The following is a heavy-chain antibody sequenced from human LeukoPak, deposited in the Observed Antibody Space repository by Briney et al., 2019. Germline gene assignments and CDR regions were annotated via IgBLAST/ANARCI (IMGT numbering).Heavy chain of an antibody. CDR1: GFTFGDYG. D-gene: IGHD6-19*01. V-gene: IGHV3-20*04. CDR3: ARWLVGTVAGKNYFDY. Sequence: PGGSLRLSCAASGFTFGDYGMSWVRQAPGKGLEWVSGINWNGGSTGYADSVKGRFTISRDNAKNSLYLQMNSLRAEDTALYYCARWLVGTVAGKNYFDYWGQGTLVTVSS. CDR2: INWNGGST. J-gene: IGHJ4*02.